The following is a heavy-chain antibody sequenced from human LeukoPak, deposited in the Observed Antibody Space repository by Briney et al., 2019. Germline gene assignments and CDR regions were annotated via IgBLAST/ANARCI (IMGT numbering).Heavy chain of an antibody. V-gene: IGHV3-66*01. Sequence: GGSLRLSCAASGFTVSSNYMSWVRQAPGKGLEWVSVIYSGGSTYYADSVKGRFTISGDNSKNTLYLQMNSLRAEDTAVYYCATTRAYSYLYFDYWGQGTLVTVSS. J-gene: IGHJ4*02. CDR1: GFTVSSNY. D-gene: IGHD5-18*01. CDR3: ATTRAYSYLYFDY. CDR2: IYSGGST.